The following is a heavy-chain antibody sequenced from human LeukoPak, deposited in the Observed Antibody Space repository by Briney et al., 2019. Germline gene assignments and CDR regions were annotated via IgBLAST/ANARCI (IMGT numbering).Heavy chain of an antibody. CDR2: IHSSGTA. CDR3: ARDDSSGYFFDY. J-gene: IGHJ4*02. Sequence: PSQTLSLTCSVSGGSISSGGYSWNWIRQPPGKGLEWIGYIHSSGTAYYNPSLKSRVTISLDRSKNQFSLNLTSVTAADTAVYYCARDDSSGYFFDYWGQGTLVTVSS. D-gene: IGHD3-22*01. CDR1: GGSISSGGYS. V-gene: IGHV4-30-2*01.